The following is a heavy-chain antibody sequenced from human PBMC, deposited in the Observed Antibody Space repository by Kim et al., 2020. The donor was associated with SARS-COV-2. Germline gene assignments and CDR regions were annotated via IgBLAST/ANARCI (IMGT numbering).Heavy chain of an antibody. J-gene: IGHJ4*02. D-gene: IGHD5-12*01. CDR1: GFTFSSFG. V-gene: IGHV3-33*06. Sequence: GGSLRLSCAASGFTFSSFGMHWVRQAPGKGLEWVAIVWSDGTTKYYADSVKGRFTISRDNSKNAVYLQMNSLRAEDTAVYYCAKDQVANGYDLDYWGQGTLVTVSS. CDR3: AKDQVANGYDLDY. CDR2: VWSDGTTK.